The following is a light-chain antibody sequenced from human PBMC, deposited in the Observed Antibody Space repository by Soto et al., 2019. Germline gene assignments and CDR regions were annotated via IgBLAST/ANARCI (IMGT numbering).Light chain of an antibody. CDR3: VLYMGSGTWV. CDR1: SGSVSTSYY. CDR2: STN. V-gene: IGLV8-61*01. J-gene: IGLJ3*02. Sequence: QAVVTQEPSFSVSPGGTVTLTCGLSSGSVSTSYYPSWYQQTPGQAPRTLIYSTNTRSSGVPDRFSGSILGNKAALTITGAQADDESDYYCVLYMGSGTWVFGRGTKLTVL.